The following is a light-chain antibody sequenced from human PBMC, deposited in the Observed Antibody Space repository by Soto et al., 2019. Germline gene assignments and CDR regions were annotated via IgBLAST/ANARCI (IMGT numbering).Light chain of an antibody. CDR1: HSVSSSY. V-gene: IGKV3-20*01. CDR2: GAS. J-gene: IGKJ2*01. CDR3: QQYGSSPPYT. Sequence: EIVLTQSPGTLSLSPGARATLSCRASHSVSSSYLAWYQQKPGQAPRLLIYGASSRATGIPDRFSGSGSGTDFTLTISRLEPEDFAVYYCQQYGSSPPYTFGQGTKLEIK.